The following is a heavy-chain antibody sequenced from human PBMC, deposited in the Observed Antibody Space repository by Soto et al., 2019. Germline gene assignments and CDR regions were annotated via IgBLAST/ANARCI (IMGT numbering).Heavy chain of an antibody. CDR3: ARDPAYDSSGSDAFDI. V-gene: IGHV3-11*01. CDR1: GFTFSDYY. Sequence: QVQLVESGGGLVKPGGSLRLSCAASGFTFSDYYMSWIRQAPGKGLVWASYISSSGSTIYYADSVKGRFTISRDNAKNSLYLQMNSLRAEDTAVYYCARDPAYDSSGSDAFDIWGQGTMVTVSS. J-gene: IGHJ3*02. CDR2: ISSSGSTI. D-gene: IGHD3-22*01.